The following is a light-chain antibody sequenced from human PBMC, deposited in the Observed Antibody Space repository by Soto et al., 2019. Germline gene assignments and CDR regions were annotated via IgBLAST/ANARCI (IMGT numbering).Light chain of an antibody. CDR2: SNN. V-gene: IGLV1-44*01. J-gene: IGLJ1*01. CDR1: SCNIGINT. CDR3: AAWDDSLKEV. Sequence: QSVLTQPSSASGTPGQRVTISCSGSSCNIGINTVNWYQQLPGTAPKLLIYSNNQRPSGVPDRFSGSKSGTSASLAISGLQSEDEADYYCAAWDDSLKEVFGTGTKVTVL.